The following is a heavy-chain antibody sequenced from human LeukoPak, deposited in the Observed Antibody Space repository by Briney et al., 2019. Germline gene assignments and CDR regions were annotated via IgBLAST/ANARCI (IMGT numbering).Heavy chain of an antibody. J-gene: IGHJ6*03. D-gene: IGHD2-8*01. CDR1: GYTFTSYG. CDR2: ISAYNGNT. V-gene: IGHV1-18*01. Sequence: GASVKVSCKASGYTFTSYGISWVRQAPGQGLEWMGWISAYNGNTNYAQKLQGRVTMTTDTSTSTAYMELRSLRSDDTAVYYCARVLVPMGYCTNGVCPGPPRYYMDVWGKGTTVTVSS. CDR3: ARVLVPMGYCTNGVCPGPPRYYMDV.